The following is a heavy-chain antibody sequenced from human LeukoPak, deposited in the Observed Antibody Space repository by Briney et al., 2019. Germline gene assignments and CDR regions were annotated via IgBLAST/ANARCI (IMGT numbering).Heavy chain of an antibody. J-gene: IGHJ4*02. Sequence: SETLSLTCTVSGGSISSGGYYWSWICQHPGKGLEWIGYIYYSGSTYYNPSLKSRVTISVDTSKNQFSLKLSSVTAADTAVYYCARQPSGDRTVFDYWGQGTLVTVSS. CDR3: ARQPSGDRTVFDY. D-gene: IGHD3-10*01. CDR2: IYYSGST. CDR1: GGSISSGGYY. V-gene: IGHV4-31*03.